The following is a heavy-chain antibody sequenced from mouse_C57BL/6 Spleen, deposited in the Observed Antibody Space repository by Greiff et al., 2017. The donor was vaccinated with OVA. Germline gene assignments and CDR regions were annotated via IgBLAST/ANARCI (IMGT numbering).Heavy chain of an antibody. J-gene: IGHJ4*01. V-gene: IGHV1-54*01. CDR2: INPGSGGT. CDR1: GYAFTNYL. D-gene: IGHD1-1*01. Sequence: QVQLQQSGAELVRPGTSVKVSCKASGYAFTNYLIEWVKQRPGQGLEWIGVINPGSGGTNYNEKFKGKATLTADKSSSTAYMQLSSLRSGDSAVYFCARKDTVRAMDYWGQGTSVTVSS. CDR3: ARKDTVRAMDY.